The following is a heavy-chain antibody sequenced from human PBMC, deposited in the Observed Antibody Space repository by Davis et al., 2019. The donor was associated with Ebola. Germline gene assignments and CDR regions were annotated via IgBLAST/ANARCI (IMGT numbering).Heavy chain of an antibody. CDR3: AMVVTVSGMDV. Sequence: ASVKVSCKASGYTLTSYYMHWVRQAPGQGLEWMGWISAYNGNTNYAQKLQGRVTMTTDTSTSTAYMELRSLRSYDTAVYYCAMVVTVSGMDVWGKGTTVTVSS. J-gene: IGHJ6*04. CDR1: GYTLTSYY. CDR2: ISAYNGNT. D-gene: IGHD2-21*02. V-gene: IGHV1-18*04.